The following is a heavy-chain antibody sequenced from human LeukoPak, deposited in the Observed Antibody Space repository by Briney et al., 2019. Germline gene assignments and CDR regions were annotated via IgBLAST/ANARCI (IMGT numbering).Heavy chain of an antibody. Sequence: GSLRLSCAASRFTFRDYWMNWVRQAPGKGLEWVANIKQDGSEKYYVDSVKGRFTISRDNAKNSLYLQMNSLRAEDTAVYYCARDRRLWFGEPSNWFDPWGQGTLVTVSS. D-gene: IGHD3-10*01. CDR2: IKQDGSEK. CDR3: ARDRRLWFGEPSNWFDP. CDR1: RFTFRDYW. J-gene: IGHJ5*02. V-gene: IGHV3-7*01.